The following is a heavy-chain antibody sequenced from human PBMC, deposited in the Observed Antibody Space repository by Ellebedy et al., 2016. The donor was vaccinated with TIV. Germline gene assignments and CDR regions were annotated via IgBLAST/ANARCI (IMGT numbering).Heavy chain of an antibody. J-gene: IGHJ4*02. D-gene: IGHD6-19*01. Sequence: GGSLRLSXAASGFTFSDYYMSWIRQAPGKGLEWISNISTSGDIKNYADSVKGRFTISRDNGKNSLHLQMNSLRAEDTAVYYCARDPQVFGTGWFPYWGQGTPVTVAS. CDR3: ARDPQVFGTGWFPY. CDR1: GFTFSDYY. CDR2: ISTSGDIK. V-gene: IGHV3-11*04.